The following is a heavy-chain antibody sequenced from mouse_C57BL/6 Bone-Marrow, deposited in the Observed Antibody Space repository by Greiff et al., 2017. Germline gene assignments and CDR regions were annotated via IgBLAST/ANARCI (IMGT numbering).Heavy chain of an antibody. CDR2: IDPENGDT. CDR3: TTIRVTTVVADY. V-gene: IGHV14-4*01. Sequence: EVQLQQSGAELVRPGASVKLSCTASGFNIKDDYMHWVKQRPEQGLEWIGWIDPENGDTKYASKFQGKATITAATSSNTAYLQLSSLTSEDTAVYYCTTIRVTTVVADYWGQGTTLTVSS. D-gene: IGHD1-1*01. J-gene: IGHJ2*01. CDR1: GFNIKDDY.